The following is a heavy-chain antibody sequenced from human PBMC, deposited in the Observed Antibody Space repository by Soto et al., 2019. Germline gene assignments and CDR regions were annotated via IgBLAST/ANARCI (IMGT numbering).Heavy chain of an antibody. CDR3: ARDSGGDIVLMVYVGPRGGFDY. V-gene: IGHV3-30-3*01. CDR1: GFTFSSYA. J-gene: IGHJ4*02. CDR2: ISYDGSNK. D-gene: IGHD2-8*01. Sequence: QVQLVESGGGVVQPGRSLRLSCAASGFTFSSYAMHWVRQAPGKGLEWVAVISYDGSNKYYADSVKGRFTISRDNSKNTLYLQMNSLRAEDTAVYYCARDSGGDIVLMVYVGPRGGFDYWGQGTLVTVSS.